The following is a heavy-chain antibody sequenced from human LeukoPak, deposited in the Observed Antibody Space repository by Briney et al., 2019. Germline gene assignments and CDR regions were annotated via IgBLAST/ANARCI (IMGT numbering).Heavy chain of an antibody. D-gene: IGHD2-15*01. CDR2: FDPEDGET. J-gene: IGHJ4*02. CDR1: GYTLTELS. CDR3: ATDPFYCSGGSCYPY. V-gene: IGHV1-24*01. Sequence: ASVKVSCKVSGYTLTELSMHWVRQAPGKGLEWTGGFDPEDGETIYAQKFQGRVTMTEDTSTDTAYMELSSLRSEDTAVYYCATDPFYCSGGSCYPYWGQGTLVTVSS.